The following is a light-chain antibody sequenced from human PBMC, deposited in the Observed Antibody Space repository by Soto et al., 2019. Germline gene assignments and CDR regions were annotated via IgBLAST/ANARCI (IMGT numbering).Light chain of an antibody. V-gene: IGLV2-23*02. J-gene: IGLJ2*01. CDR2: EVT. Sequence: QSALTQPASVSGSPGQAITISCTGTSSDVGKYNFVSWYRQHPGKVPKLIIFEVTNRPSGVSNRFSGSRSGNTASLTISGLQAEDEADYYCCLYGGSSNYVVFGGGTKLTVL. CDR3: CLYGGSSNYVV. CDR1: SSDVGKYNF.